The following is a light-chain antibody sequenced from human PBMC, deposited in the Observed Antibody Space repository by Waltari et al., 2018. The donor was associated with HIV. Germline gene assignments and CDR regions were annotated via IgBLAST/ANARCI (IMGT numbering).Light chain of an antibody. CDR1: QDINTW. J-gene: IGKJ4*01. CDR3: QPSNLFPPLT. V-gene: IGKV1-12*01. CDR2: TTS. Sequence: DIQMTQSPSSVSASVGDRVTITCRASQDINTWLAWYQQKPGHAPRLLIFTTSSLQTGVPPRFSGSGSGTDFTLTISSLQPEDCATYYCQPSNLFPPLTFGGGTKVEI.